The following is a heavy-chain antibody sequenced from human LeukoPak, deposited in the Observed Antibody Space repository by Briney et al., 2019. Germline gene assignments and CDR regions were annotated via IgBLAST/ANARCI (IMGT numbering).Heavy chain of an antibody. CDR1: GLPIADFA. J-gene: IGHJ4*02. CDR3: AKYFSGGNCYSGLY. CDR2: ITSGGNT. Sequence: GGSLRLSCVASGLPIADFAMHWVRQAPGKGLEWVSTITSGGNTYYADSVKGRFTISRDNSKSTLYLQMNSLRAEDTAVYYCAKYFSGGNCYSGLYWGQGTLVTVSS. D-gene: IGHD2-15*01. V-gene: IGHV3-23*01.